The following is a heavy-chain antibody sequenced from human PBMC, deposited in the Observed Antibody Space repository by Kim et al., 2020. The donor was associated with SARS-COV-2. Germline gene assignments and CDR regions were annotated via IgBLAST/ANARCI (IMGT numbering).Heavy chain of an antibody. D-gene: IGHD3-10*01. J-gene: IGHJ5*02. CDR1: GYSFTDHF. CDR3: ASGEFYESGSYLFDR. Sequence: ASVKVSCKASGYSFTDHFIHWVRQAPGRGLEWMGWINPYTGDTKFAQDFQGRLSLSRDTSIDTTYMELRGLIFDDTAIYFCASGEFYESGSYLFDRLGQ. CDR2: INPYTGDT. V-gene: IGHV1-2*02.